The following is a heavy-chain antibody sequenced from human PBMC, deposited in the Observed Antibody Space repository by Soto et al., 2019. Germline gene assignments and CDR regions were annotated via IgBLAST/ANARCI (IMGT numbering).Heavy chain of an antibody. V-gene: IGHV3-23*01. J-gene: IGHJ4*02. Sequence: PGGSLRLSCAASGLTFSSYAMSWVRQAPGKGLEWVSAISGTGGSTFYADSVKGRFTISRDNSRNTLYLQMNSLRAEDTAVYYCAKGIYSGYGPPDYWGQGTLVTVSS. D-gene: IGHD5-12*01. CDR1: GLTFSSYA. CDR3: AKGIYSGYGPPDY. CDR2: ISGTGGST.